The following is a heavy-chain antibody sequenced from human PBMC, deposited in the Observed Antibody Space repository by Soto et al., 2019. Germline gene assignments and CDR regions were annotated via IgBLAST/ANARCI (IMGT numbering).Heavy chain of an antibody. D-gene: IGHD5-18*01. V-gene: IGHV5-51*01. CDR1: GYSFTSYW. CDR2: IYPGDSDT. Sequence: GESLKISCKGSGYSFTSYWIGWVRQMPGKGLEWMGIIYPGDSDTRYSPSFQGQVTISADKSISTAYLQWSSLKASDTAMYYCARQEVEYSYGYVGYGMDVWGQGTTVTVSS. J-gene: IGHJ6*02. CDR3: ARQEVEYSYGYVGYGMDV.